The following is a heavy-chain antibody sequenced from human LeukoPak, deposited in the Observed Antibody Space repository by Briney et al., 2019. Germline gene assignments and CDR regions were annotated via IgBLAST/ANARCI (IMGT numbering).Heavy chain of an antibody. J-gene: IGHJ5*02. Sequence: PSETLSLTCAVYGGSFSGYYWSWIRQPPGKGLEWIGYIYYSGSTNYNPSLKSRVTISVDTSKNQFSLKLSSVTAADTAVYYCARGGDFSFDPWGQGTLVTVSS. CDR2: IYYSGST. V-gene: IGHV4-59*01. CDR3: ARGGDFSFDP. CDR1: GGSFSGYY. D-gene: IGHD3-10*01.